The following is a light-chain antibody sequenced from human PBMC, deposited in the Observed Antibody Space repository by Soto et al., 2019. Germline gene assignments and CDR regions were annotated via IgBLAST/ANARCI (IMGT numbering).Light chain of an antibody. V-gene: IGKV3-15*01. J-gene: IGKJ5*01. CDR3: QQYNNWPPIT. CDR1: QSVSIK. CDR2: DTS. Sequence: EIVMTQSPATLSVSPCERATLSSSASQSVSIKLAWYQQKPGQAPRLLIYDTSTRATGIPARFSGSGSGTEFTLTISSLQSEDFAVYYCQQYNNWPPITFGQGTRLEIK.